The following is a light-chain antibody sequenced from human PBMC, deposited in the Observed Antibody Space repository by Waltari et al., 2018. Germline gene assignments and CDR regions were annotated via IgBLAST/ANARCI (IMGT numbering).Light chain of an antibody. CDR3: HQYDNLPLT. V-gene: IGKV1-33*01. J-gene: IGKJ4*01. CDR1: QDISHY. CDR2: DAS. Sequence: QMTQSPSSLSAFVGDRVTITCRASQDISHYLNWYQQKPGKGPKLLIYDASNLETGVPSRFSGSGSGTHFTFTISSLQPEDVATYYCHQYDNLPLTFGGGTKVEI.